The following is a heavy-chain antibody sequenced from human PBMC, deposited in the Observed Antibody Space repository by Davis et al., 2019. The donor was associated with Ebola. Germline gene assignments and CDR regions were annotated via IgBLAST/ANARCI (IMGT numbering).Heavy chain of an antibody. CDR1: GFTVSNHY. CDR2: IYSGGST. Sequence: GESLKISCAASGFTVSNHYMTWVRQAPGKELEWVSVIYSGGSTYYADSVKGRFTISRDNSKNTLYLQMNSLRAEDTAVYYCAVNYYYYYGMDVWGQGTTVTVSS. J-gene: IGHJ6*02. V-gene: IGHV3-66*01. CDR3: AVNYYYYYGMDV.